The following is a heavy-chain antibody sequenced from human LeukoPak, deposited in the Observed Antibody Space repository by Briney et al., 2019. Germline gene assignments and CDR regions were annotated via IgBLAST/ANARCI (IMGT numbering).Heavy chain of an antibody. J-gene: IGHJ4*02. CDR3: ARGRISYGWKPSYFDY. CDR1: GGSFSGYY. D-gene: IGHD5-18*01. CDR2: INHSGST. Sequence: SETLSLTCAVYGGSFSGYYWSWIRQPPGKGLEWIGEINHSGSTNYNPSLKSRVTISVDTSKNQFSLKLSSVTAADTAVYYCARGRISYGWKPSYFDYWGQGTLVTVSS. V-gene: IGHV4-34*01.